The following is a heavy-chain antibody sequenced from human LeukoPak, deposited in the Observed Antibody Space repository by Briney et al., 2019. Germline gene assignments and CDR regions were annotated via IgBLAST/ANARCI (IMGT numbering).Heavy chain of an antibody. CDR3: ATSATLNHWGGRAFDI. CDR1: GGSFSGYY. D-gene: IGHD7-27*01. V-gene: IGHV4-34*01. CDR2: INHSGST. J-gene: IGHJ3*02. Sequence: SETLSLTCAVYGGSFSGYYWSWIRQPPGKGLEWIGEINHSGSTNYNPSLKSRVTISVYTHKNQFALKLSSVTAADTAVYYCATSATLNHWGGRAFDIWGQGTMVTVSS.